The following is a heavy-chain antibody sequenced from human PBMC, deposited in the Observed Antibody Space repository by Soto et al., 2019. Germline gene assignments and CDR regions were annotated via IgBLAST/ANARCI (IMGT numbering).Heavy chain of an antibody. CDR1: GFTFSSYA. Sequence: GGSLRLSCAASGFTFSSYAMSWVRQAPGKGLEWVSGISGSGGGAAYADSVKGRFSISRDNSKNTLNLQMNSLRAEDTAAYYCANGTRPSDSSVYPDAFDCWGRGTRVIVAS. V-gene: IGHV3-23*01. CDR3: ANGTRPSDSSVYPDAFDC. CDR2: ISGSGGGA. J-gene: IGHJ3*01. D-gene: IGHD3-22*01.